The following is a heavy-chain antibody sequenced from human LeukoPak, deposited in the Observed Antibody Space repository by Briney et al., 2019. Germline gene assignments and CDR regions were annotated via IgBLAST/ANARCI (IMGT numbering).Heavy chain of an antibody. D-gene: IGHD4/OR15-4a*01. V-gene: IGHV3-33*01. Sequence: GGSLRLSCAASGFTFSSYAMHWVRQAPGKGLEWVSIIWYDGSNKYYAGSVKGRFTISRDNSKNTLYLEMNTLRAEDTAVYYCAREYGGYFDNWGQGNLVTVSS. CDR2: IWYDGSNK. J-gene: IGHJ4*02. CDR1: GFTFSSYA. CDR3: AREYGGYFDN.